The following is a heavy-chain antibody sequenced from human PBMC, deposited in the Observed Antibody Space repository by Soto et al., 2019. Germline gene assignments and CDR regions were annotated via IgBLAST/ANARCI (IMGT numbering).Heavy chain of an antibody. V-gene: IGHV5-51*01. CDR2: IFPGDSDT. CDR3: ARLWNLDSRNFDY. D-gene: IGHD1-7*01. Sequence: PGESLKISCWGSGYSFNTYWIGWVRQMPGKGLEWMGIIFPGDSDTRYSPSFQGQVTISADKSFSTAYLQWSSLKASDTAMYYCARLWNLDSRNFDYWGQGTLVTVSS. CDR1: GYSFNTYW. J-gene: IGHJ4*02.